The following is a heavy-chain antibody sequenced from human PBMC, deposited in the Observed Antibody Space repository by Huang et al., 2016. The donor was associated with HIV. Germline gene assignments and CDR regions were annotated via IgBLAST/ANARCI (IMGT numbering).Heavy chain of an antibody. V-gene: IGHV3-7*01. CDR3: ATKADAMDV. CDR2: IRQDGSEK. D-gene: IGHD2-8*01. J-gene: IGHJ6*02. Sequence: LVESGGGLVRPGGSLRLSCAGATVTFSALWRTWVRQSPGQGLEWVASIRQDGSEKHYVESVEGRFNISRDNGKKLLFLEMRSLGVDDTAVYFCATKADAMDVWGQGTTVIVSS. CDR1: TVTFSALW.